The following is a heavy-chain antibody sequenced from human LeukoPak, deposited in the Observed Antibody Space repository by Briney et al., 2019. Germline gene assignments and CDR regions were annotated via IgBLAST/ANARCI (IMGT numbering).Heavy chain of an antibody. D-gene: IGHD2-2*01. V-gene: IGHV1-2*02. J-gene: IGHJ4*02. CDR3: ARANFLYCSSTTCLFDY. Sequence: ASVNVSCKASGYTFTDYYMQWVRQAPGQEFEWMGWINPNDGDTNYAQKFQGRVTMTRGTSISTAHMEVSRLRSDDTAVYYCARANFLYCSSTTCLFDYWGQGTLVTVSS. CDR1: GYTFTDYY. CDR2: INPNDGDT.